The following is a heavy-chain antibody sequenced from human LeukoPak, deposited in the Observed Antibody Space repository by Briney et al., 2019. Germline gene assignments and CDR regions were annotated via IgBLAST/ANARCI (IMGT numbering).Heavy chain of an antibody. CDR3: ASHTGRYYYGSGSYYFDY. CDR2: ISSSSSYI. CDR1: GFTFSDYS. J-gene: IGHJ4*02. Sequence: GGSLRLSCAASGFTFSDYSMNWVRQAPGKGLEWVSSISSSSSYIYYADSVKGRFTISRDNAKNSLYLQMNSLRAEDTAVYYCASHTGRYYYGSGSYYFDYWGQGTLVTVSS. V-gene: IGHV3-21*01. D-gene: IGHD3-10*01.